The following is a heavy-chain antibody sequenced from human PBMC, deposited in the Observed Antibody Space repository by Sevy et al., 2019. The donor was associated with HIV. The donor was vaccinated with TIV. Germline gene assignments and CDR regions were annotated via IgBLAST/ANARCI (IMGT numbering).Heavy chain of an antibody. Sequence: GGSLRLSCAASGFNFRTHAMHWVRQPPGKGLEWVAVISSTGSHKYYANSVRGRFTISRDNSENTLSLQMNGLRLDDTGFYYCAREAGYTTTWSPGNYWGLGTLVTVSS. CDR2: ISSTGSHK. J-gene: IGHJ4*02. D-gene: IGHD5-12*01. CDR1: GFNFRTHA. CDR3: AREAGYTTTWSPGNY. V-gene: IGHV3-30-3*01.